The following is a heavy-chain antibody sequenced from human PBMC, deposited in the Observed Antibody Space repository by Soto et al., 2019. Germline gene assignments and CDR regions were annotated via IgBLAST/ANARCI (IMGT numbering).Heavy chain of an antibody. CDR1: GGSISSYY. Sequence: SETLSLTCTVSGGSISSYYWSWIRQPPGKGLEWIGYIYYSGSTNYNPSLKSRVTISVDTSKNQFSLKLSSVTAADTAVYYCARKVQELNWFDPWGQGTLVTVSS. CDR3: ARKVQELNWFDP. V-gene: IGHV4-59*12. CDR2: IYYSGST. J-gene: IGHJ5*02. D-gene: IGHD1-1*01.